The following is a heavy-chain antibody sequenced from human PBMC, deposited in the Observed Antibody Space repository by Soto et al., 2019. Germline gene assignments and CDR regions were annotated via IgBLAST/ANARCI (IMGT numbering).Heavy chain of an antibody. V-gene: IGHV4-4*07. J-gene: IGHJ4*02. Sequence: QVQLQESGPGLVKASETLSLTCTVSGGSIYNFYWTWIRQTAGKGLEWIGRIYVTGGNNYYPSNYNPSLKSRVTMEVDTSKNQFSLTLSSVSAADTAVYYCARSTYCGGDCYSWDYWGQGTLVTVSS. CDR3: ARSTYCGGDCYSWDY. CDR1: GGSIYNFY. CDR2: IYVTGGNNYYPS. D-gene: IGHD2-21*02.